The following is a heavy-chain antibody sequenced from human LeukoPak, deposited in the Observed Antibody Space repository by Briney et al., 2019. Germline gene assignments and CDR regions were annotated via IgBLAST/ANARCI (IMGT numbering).Heavy chain of an antibody. D-gene: IGHD6-19*01. J-gene: IGHJ5*02. Sequence: SQTLSLTCTVSGGSIISGGYYWSWIRQHPGKGLEWIGYIYYSGTTYYNPSLKSRVTISVDTSNNQFSLKVTSVTAADTAVYYCATGYSSKDWFDPWGQGTLVTVSS. CDR3: ATGYSSKDWFDP. CDR2: IYYSGTT. CDR1: GGSIISGGYY. V-gene: IGHV4-31*03.